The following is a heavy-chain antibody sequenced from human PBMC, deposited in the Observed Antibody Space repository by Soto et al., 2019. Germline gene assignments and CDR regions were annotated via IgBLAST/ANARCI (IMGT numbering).Heavy chain of an antibody. CDR2: IYHSGRT. D-gene: IGHD6-19*01. J-gene: IGHJ4*02. V-gene: IGHV4-30-2*01. CDR3: ARAGGLGAVAVDY. Sequence: QLQLQESGSGLVKPSQTLSLTCAVSGGSISSGGYSWSWIRQPPGKGLAWIGYIYHSGRTYYNPSLKSRVTISVDRSKNQFSLKLISVTAADTAVYYCARAGGLGAVAVDYWGQGTLVTVSS. CDR1: GGSISSGGYS.